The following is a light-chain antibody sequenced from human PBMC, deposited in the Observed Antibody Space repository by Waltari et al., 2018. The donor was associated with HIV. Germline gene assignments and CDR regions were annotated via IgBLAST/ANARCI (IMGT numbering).Light chain of an antibody. CDR2: DVS. J-gene: IGLJ3*02. CDR3: CSYTSTSSFVM. CDR1: SSDVGGYNY. V-gene: IGLV2-14*01. Sequence: QSALTQPASVSGPPGQSITIACTGTSSDVGGYNYVSCYQQHSGKGPKLIIYDVSNRHSGVSNRFSGSKSGNTASLTISGLQAEDEADYYCCSYTSTSSFVMFGGGTKLTVV.